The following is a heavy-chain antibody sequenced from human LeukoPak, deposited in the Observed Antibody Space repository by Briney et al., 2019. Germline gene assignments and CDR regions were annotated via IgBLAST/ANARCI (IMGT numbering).Heavy chain of an antibody. V-gene: IGHV4-31*03. J-gene: IGHJ4*02. CDR3: ARRRRYLFDY. Sequence: TLSLTCTVSGGSISSGGYYWSWIRQHPGKGLQWIGYIYYSGSTYYNPSLKSRVTISVDTSKNQLSLKLSSVTAADTAVFYCARRRRYLFDYWGQGTLVTVSS. CDR2: IYYSGST. D-gene: IGHD1-26*01. CDR1: GGSISSGGYY.